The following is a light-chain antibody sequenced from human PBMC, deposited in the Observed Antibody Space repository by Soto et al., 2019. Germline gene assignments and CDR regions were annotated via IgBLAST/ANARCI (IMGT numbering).Light chain of an antibody. CDR3: QQDVSSVT. CDR1: QSVDSTF. Sequence: EIVLTQSPGSLSLSPGERATLSCRASQSVDSTFFAWYQHKPGQAPRLLIYGASKRATGIPDRFSGSGSGTDFTLTISRREPEDFAGYYCQQDVSSVTVGQGTKVEIK. CDR2: GAS. V-gene: IGKV3-20*01. J-gene: IGKJ1*01.